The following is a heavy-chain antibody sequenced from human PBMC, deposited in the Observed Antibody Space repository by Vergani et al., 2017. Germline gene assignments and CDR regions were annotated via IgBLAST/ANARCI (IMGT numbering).Heavy chain of an antibody. Sequence: QVQLQQWGAGLLKPSETLSLTCAVYGGSFSGYYWSWIRQPPGKGLEWIGEINHSGSTNYNPSLKSRVTISVDTSKNQFSLKLSSVTAADTAVYYCARGTRLLNFDYWGQGTLVTVSS. CDR3: ARGTRLLNFDY. V-gene: IGHV4-34*01. J-gene: IGHJ4*02. CDR1: GGSFSGYY. CDR2: INHSGST. D-gene: IGHD2-8*01.